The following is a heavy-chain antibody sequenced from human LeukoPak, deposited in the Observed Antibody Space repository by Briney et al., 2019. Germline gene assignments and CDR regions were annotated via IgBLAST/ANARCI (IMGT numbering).Heavy chain of an antibody. Sequence: GGSLRLSCAASGFTVSSHYMSWVRQAPGKGLEWVSVIYSGGSTYYADSVKGRFTISRDNSKNTLYLQMNSLRAEDTAVYYCARVDYGDYGFDYWGQGTLVTVSS. D-gene: IGHD4-17*01. CDR1: GFTVSSHY. CDR2: IYSGGST. CDR3: ARVDYGDYGFDY. J-gene: IGHJ4*02. V-gene: IGHV3-66*01.